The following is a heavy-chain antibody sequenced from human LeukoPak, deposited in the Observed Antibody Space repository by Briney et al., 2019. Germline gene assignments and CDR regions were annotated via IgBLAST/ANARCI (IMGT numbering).Heavy chain of an antibody. CDR2: ISYSAIT. V-gene: IGHV4-59*08. J-gene: IGHJ4*02. D-gene: IGHD6-13*01. Sequence: SETLSLTCTVSGCSISRYYWSWIRQPPGKGLEWIGYISYSAITNYNPALKSRVTISIDTSKNQFSLKLSSVTAADTAVYYCARRDTSSWEYFDYWGQGTLVTVSS. CDR3: ARRDTSSWEYFDY. CDR1: GCSISRYY.